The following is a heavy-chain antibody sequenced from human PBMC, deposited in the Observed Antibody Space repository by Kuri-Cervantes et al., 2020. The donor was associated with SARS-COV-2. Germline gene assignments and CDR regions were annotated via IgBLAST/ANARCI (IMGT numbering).Heavy chain of an antibody. CDR1: GFTFSSYS. Sequence: LSLTCAASGFTFSSYSMNWVRQAPGKGLEWVSYISSSSSTIYYADSAKGRFTIYRDNAKNSLYLQMNSLRAEDTAVYYCARDRINDFDIWGQGTMVTVSS. CDR2: ISSSSSTI. V-gene: IGHV3-48*01. J-gene: IGHJ3*02. D-gene: IGHD2-15*01. CDR3: ARDRINDFDI.